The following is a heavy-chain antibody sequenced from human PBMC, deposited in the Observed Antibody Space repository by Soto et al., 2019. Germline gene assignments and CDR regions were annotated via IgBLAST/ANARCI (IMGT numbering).Heavy chain of an antibody. CDR3: GRRPKSGSFHYYGVDV. J-gene: IGHJ6*01. Sequence: SETLCISCIFSVGSIRISSYYWDWIRQSPGKGLEWIGHIYYTGSTYYIPSLKSRVTISVDTSKNQFSLKLTSVTATDTAVYYCGRRPKSGSFHYYGVDVWGQGTTVTVSS. V-gene: IGHV4-39*01. CDR1: VGSIRISSYY. D-gene: IGHD1-26*01. CDR2: IYYTGST.